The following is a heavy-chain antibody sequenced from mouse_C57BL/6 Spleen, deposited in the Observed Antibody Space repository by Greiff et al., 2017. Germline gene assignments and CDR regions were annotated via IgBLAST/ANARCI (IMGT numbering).Heavy chain of an antibody. V-gene: IGHV5-9*01. Sequence: EVQGVESGGGLVKPGGSLKLSCAASGFTFSSYTMSWVRQTPEKRLEWVATISGGGGNTYYPDSVKGRFTISRDNAKNTLYLQMSSLRAEDAALYYCARHGDSSGYVADWGQGTLVTVSA. J-gene: IGHJ3*01. CDR1: GFTFSSYT. D-gene: IGHD3-2*02. CDR3: ARHGDSSGYVAD. CDR2: ISGGGGNT.